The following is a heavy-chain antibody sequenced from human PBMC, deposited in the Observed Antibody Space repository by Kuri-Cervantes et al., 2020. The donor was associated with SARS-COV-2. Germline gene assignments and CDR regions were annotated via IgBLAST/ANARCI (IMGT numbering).Heavy chain of an antibody. Sequence: ASVKVSCKASGYTFTSYYMHWVRQAPGQGLEWMGIINPSGGSTSYAQKFQGRVTITRDMSTSTAYMELSSLRSEDMAVYYCAAALIDAFDIWGQGTMVTVSS. CDR2: INPSGGST. V-gene: IGHV1-46*01. CDR1: GYTFTSYY. D-gene: IGHD6-13*01. CDR3: AAALIDAFDI. J-gene: IGHJ3*02.